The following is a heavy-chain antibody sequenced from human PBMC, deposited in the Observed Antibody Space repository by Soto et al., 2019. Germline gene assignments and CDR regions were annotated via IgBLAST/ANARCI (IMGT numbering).Heavy chain of an antibody. Sequence: QVQLVESGGGVVQPGGSLRLSCAASGFNFNKYAMHWVRQPPGKGLEWVAIISPDGSNENYADSVTGRFTISRDNSKNTVYLQIDSLAAEDTGVYHCQRLGGDRCPPVDYWGRGTLVTVSS. CDR3: QRLGGDRCPPVDY. J-gene: IGHJ4*02. V-gene: IGHV3-30-3*01. CDR2: ISPDGSNE. D-gene: IGHD2-21*01. CDR1: GFNFNKYA.